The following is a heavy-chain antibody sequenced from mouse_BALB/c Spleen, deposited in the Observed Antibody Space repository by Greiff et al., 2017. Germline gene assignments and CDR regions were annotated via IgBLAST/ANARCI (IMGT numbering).Heavy chain of an antibody. Sequence: VKLMESGPGLVAPSQSLSITCTVSGFSLTSYGVHWVRQPPGKGLEWLGVIWAGGSTNYNSALMSRLSISKDNSKSQVFLKMNSLQTDDTAMYYCATPKGYDYDGPWFAYWGQGTLVTVSA. CDR3: ATPKGYDYDGPWFAY. V-gene: IGHV2-9*02. CDR1: GFSLTSYG. J-gene: IGHJ3*01. D-gene: IGHD2-4*01. CDR2: IWAGGST.